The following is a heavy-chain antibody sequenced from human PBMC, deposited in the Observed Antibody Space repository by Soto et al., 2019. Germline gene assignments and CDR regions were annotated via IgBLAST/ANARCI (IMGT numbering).Heavy chain of an antibody. D-gene: IGHD3-3*01. V-gene: IGHV4-59*01. CDR3: ARDRDDFWSGYSGYYMDV. Sequence: SETLSLTCTVSGGSISSDYWSWIRQPPGKGLEWIGYIYYSGSTNYNPSLKSRVTISVDTSKNQFSLKLSSVTAADTAVYYCARDRDDFWSGYSGYYMDVWGKGTTVTVSS. J-gene: IGHJ6*03. CDR1: GGSISSDY. CDR2: IYYSGST.